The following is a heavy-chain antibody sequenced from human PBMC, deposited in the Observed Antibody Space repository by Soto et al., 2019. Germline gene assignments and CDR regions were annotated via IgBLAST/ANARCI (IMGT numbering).Heavy chain of an antibody. V-gene: IGHV6-1*01. Sequence: SQTPSLTCTISVDRISCNRVAWHWIRQSPSSGLEWLGRTYYRSKWYNDYAVSVKSRITINPDTSKNQFSLQLNSVTPEDTAVYYCARGNYNAMDVWGQGTTVTVSS. CDR2: TYYRSKWYN. CDR1: VDRISCNRVA. J-gene: IGHJ6*02. CDR3: ARGNYNAMDV.